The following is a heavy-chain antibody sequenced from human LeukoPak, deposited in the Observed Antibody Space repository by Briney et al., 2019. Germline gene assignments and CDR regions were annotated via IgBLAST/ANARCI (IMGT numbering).Heavy chain of an antibody. J-gene: IGHJ6*03. Sequence: SETLSLTCTVSGGSINSYYWSWLRQPAERGLEWIGRIYASGSTYYNPSLKSRVTISVDTSKNQFSLKLSSVTAADTAVYYCARADYSSTWSHDYYYMDVWGKGTTVTVSS. V-gene: IGHV4-4*07. D-gene: IGHD6-13*01. CDR2: IYASGST. CDR3: ARADYSSTWSHDYYYMDV. CDR1: GGSINSYY.